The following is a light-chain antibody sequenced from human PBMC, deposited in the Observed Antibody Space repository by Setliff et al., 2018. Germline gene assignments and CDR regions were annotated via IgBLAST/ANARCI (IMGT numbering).Light chain of an antibody. CDR3: QQYGSSWIT. CDR1: QSVSSSY. J-gene: IGKJ5*01. CDR2: GAS. V-gene: IGKV3-20*01. Sequence: EIVLTQSPGTLSSSPGERATLSCRASQSVSSSYLAWYQQKPGQAPRLLIYGASSRATGIPDRFSGSGSGTDFTLTISRLEPEDFAVYYCQQYGSSWITFGQGTRLEIK.